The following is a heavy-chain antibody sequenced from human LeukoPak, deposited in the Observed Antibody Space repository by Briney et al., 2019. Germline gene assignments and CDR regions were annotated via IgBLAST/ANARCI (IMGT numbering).Heavy chain of an antibody. CDR2: ISSSSSYI. D-gene: IGHD4-17*01. V-gene: IGHV3-21*01. CDR3: ARDFRATVTTPEDY. Sequence: GGSLRLSCAASGFPFSSYGMHWVRQAPAKGLEWVSSISSSSSYIYYADSVKRRFTISRDNAKNSLYLQMNSLRAEDTAVYYCARDFRATVTTPEDYWGQGTLVTVSS. CDR1: GFPFSSYG. J-gene: IGHJ4*02.